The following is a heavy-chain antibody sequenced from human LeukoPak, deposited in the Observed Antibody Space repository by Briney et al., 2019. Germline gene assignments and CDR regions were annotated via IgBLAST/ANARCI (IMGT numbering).Heavy chain of an antibody. Sequence: PSETLSLTCTVSGGSISSYYWSWIRQPPGKGLEWIGYIYHSGSTNYNPSLKSRVTISADTSKNQFSLKLTSVTAADTAVYYCARARGATIFQSAFDIWGQGTMVTVSS. CDR2: IYHSGST. V-gene: IGHV4-59*01. CDR1: GGSISSYY. D-gene: IGHD5-24*01. J-gene: IGHJ3*02. CDR3: ARARGATIFQSAFDI.